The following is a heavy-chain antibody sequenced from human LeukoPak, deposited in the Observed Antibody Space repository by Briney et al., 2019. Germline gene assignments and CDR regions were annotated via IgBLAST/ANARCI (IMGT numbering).Heavy chain of an antibody. Sequence: TSETLSLTCTVSGGSISSYYWSWIRQPPGKGLGWIGYIYYSGSTNYNPSLKSRVTISIDTSKNQFSLKLSSVTAADTAVYYCARDLDSYGPIDYWGQGTLVTVSS. V-gene: IGHV4-59*01. CDR2: IYYSGST. D-gene: IGHD5-18*01. CDR1: GGSISSYY. J-gene: IGHJ4*02. CDR3: ARDLDSYGPIDY.